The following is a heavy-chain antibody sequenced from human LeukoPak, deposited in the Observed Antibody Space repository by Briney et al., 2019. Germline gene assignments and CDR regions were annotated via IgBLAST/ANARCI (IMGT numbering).Heavy chain of an antibody. CDR2: INHSGST. Sequence: SQTLSLTCTVSGGSISSGYYWSWIRQPPGKGLEWIGEINHSGSTNYNPSLKSRVTISVDTSKNQFSLKLSSVTAADTAVYYCARATRRGYSGPYLYYFDYWGQGTLVTVSS. J-gene: IGHJ4*02. CDR1: GGSISSGYY. V-gene: IGHV4-34*01. CDR3: ARATRRGYSGPYLYYFDY. D-gene: IGHD5-12*01.